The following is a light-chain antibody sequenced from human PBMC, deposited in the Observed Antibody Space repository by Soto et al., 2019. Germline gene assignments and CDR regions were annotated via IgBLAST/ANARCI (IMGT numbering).Light chain of an antibody. V-gene: IGKV3-15*01. CDR2: GAS. Sequence: EIVMTQSPATLSVSPGDIATLSWGASQSVSSDLAWYQQKPGQAPRLLIYGASTRATGIPTRFSGSGSGTEFTLTISSLQSEDFAVYYCQQYNYWPRTFGQGTKVDIK. J-gene: IGKJ1*01. CDR3: QQYNYWPRT. CDR1: QSVSSD.